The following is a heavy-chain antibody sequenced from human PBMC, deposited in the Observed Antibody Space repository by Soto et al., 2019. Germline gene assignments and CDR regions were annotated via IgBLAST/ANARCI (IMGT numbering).Heavy chain of an antibody. CDR1: VFTFSSYS. CDR3: ARDRALHDYGDYVPDYYYYYGMDV. J-gene: IGHJ6*02. CDR2: ISSSSSYI. V-gene: IGHV3-21*01. D-gene: IGHD4-17*01. Sequence: PGGSLRLACASSVFTFSSYSMNWVRQAPGKGLEWVSSISSSSSYIYYADSVKGRFTISRDNAKNSLYLQMNSLRAEDTAVYYCARDRALHDYGDYVPDYYYYYGMDVWGQGTTVTVSS.